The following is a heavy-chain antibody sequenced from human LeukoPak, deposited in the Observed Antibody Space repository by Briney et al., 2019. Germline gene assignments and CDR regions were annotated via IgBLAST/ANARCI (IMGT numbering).Heavy chain of an antibody. CDR3: ATGIEYDTYYFDY. CDR2: SDPEDGET. CDR1: GYTLTELS. Sequence: ASVKVSCKVSGYTLTELSVHWVRQAPGKGLEWMGGSDPEDGETMYAQRFQGRVMMTDDTSTDTAYMELSSLRSEDTAVYYCATGIEYDTYYFDYWGPGTLVTVSP. V-gene: IGHV1-24*01. D-gene: IGHD6-6*01. J-gene: IGHJ4*02.